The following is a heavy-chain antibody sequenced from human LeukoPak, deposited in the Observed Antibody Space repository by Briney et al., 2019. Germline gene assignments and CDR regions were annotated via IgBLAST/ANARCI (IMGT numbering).Heavy chain of an antibody. V-gene: IGHV3-23*01. CDR3: SKLVTTVITPFDY. CDR1: GFTFKNYA. Sequence: GGSLRLSCAASGFTFKNYAMNWVRQSPGQGLEWVSTISGDAVTSWYADSVKGRFTISRDNSKNTLYLQMNSLRAEDTAEYYCSKLVTTVITPFDYWGQGTLVIVSS. CDR2: ISGDAVTS. D-gene: IGHD4-23*01. J-gene: IGHJ4*02.